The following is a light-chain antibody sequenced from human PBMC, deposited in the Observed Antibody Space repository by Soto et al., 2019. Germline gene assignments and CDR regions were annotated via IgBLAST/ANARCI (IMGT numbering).Light chain of an antibody. CDR3: GADLGSGSNFVYV. V-gene: IGLV9-49*01. J-gene: IGLJ1*01. CDR2: VGTGGIVG. CDR1: SGYSNYK. Sequence: QSVLTQPPSASASLGASVTLTCTLSSGYSNYKVDWYQQRPGKGPRFVMRVGTGGIVGSKGDGIPDRFSVLGSGLNRYLTIKNVQEEDESDYHCGADLGSGSNFVYVFGTGTKLT.